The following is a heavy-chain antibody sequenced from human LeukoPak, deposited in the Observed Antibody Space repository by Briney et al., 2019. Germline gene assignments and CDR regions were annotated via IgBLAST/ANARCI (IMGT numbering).Heavy chain of an antibody. D-gene: IGHD3-9*01. V-gene: IGHV3-48*02. CDR2: INSIYNNI. CDR1: GFTFSTHS. J-gene: IGHJ4*02. Sequence: PGGSLRLSCAASGFTFSTHSMNWVRQAPGKGLELVSYINSIYNNINYAVSVKGPFTISTDNANNSLYLQMNSLRDEDTAVYYCARDQDWAFYYWGQGTLVTVSS. CDR3: ARDQDWAFYY.